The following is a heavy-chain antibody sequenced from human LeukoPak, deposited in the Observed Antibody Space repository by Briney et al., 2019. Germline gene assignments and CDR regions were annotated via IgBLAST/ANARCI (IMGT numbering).Heavy chain of an antibody. Sequence: SETLSLTCAVYGGSFSGYYWSWIRQPPGKGLEWIGEINHSGSTNYNPSLKSRVTISVDTSKNQFSLKLSSVTAADTAVYYCASSVEMATIEEDYWGQGTLVTVSS. CDR3: ASSVEMATIEEDY. V-gene: IGHV4-34*01. J-gene: IGHJ4*02. CDR2: INHSGST. CDR1: GGSFSGYY. D-gene: IGHD5-24*01.